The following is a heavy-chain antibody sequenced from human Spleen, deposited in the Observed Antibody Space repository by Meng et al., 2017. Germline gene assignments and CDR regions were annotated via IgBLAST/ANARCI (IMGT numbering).Heavy chain of an antibody. V-gene: IGHV1-69*06. D-gene: IGHD3-22*01. CDR1: GYNFPDYY. Sequence: SVKVSCKPSGYNFPDYYIHWVRRAPGQGLEWMGGIIPIFGTANYAQKFQGRVTITADKSTSTAYMELSSLRSEDTAVYYCARGGAYDTPDYWGQGTLVTVSS. CDR3: ARGGAYDTPDY. J-gene: IGHJ4*02. CDR2: IIPIFGTA.